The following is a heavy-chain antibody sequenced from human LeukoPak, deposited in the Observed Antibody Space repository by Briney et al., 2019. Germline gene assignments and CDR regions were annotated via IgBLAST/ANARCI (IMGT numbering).Heavy chain of an antibody. CDR2: ISWNSGSI. D-gene: IGHD6-13*01. Sequence: PGGSLRLSCAASGSTFDDYAMHWVRQAPGKGLEWVSGISWNSGSIGYADSVKGRFTISRDNAKNSLYLQMNSLRAEDMALYYCAKDIYSSSWYGDAFDIWGQGTMVTVSS. J-gene: IGHJ3*02. CDR3: AKDIYSSSWYGDAFDI. CDR1: GSTFDDYA. V-gene: IGHV3-9*03.